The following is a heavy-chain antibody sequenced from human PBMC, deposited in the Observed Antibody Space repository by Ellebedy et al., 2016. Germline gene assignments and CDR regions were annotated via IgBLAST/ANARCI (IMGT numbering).Heavy chain of an antibody. V-gene: IGHV4-30-4*01. J-gene: IGHJ6*02. CDR2: IYYSGST. CDR1: GGSISSGDYY. Sequence: SETLSLXXTVSGGSISSGDYYWSWIRQPPGKGLEWIRYIYYSGSTYYNPSLKSRVTISVDTSKNQFSLKLSSVTAADTAVYYCARDGRSTSPTPRNYYYYGMDVWGQGTTVTVSS. D-gene: IGHD2-2*01. CDR3: ARDGRSTSPTPRNYYYYGMDV.